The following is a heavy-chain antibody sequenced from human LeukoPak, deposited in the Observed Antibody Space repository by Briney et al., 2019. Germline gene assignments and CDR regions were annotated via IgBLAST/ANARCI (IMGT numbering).Heavy chain of an antibody. D-gene: IGHD1-7*01. Sequence: PGGSLRLSCAASGFTFSSYGMHWVRQAPGKGLEWVAFIRYDGSNKYYADSVKGRFTISRDNSKNTLYLQMSSLRAEDAALYYCATNYDLDSWGQGTLVTVSS. J-gene: IGHJ4*02. V-gene: IGHV3-30*02. CDR3: ATNYDLDS. CDR1: GFTFSSYG. CDR2: IRYDGSNK.